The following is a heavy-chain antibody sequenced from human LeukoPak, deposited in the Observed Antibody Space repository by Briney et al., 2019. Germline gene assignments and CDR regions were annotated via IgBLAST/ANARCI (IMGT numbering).Heavy chain of an antibody. Sequence: GGPLRLSCAASGFTFSSYSMNWVRQAPGKGLEWVSSISSSSSYIYYADSVKGRFTISRDNAKNSLYLQMNSLRAEDTAVYYCAELGITMIGGVWGKGTTVTISS. D-gene: IGHD3-10*02. CDR2: ISSSSSYI. V-gene: IGHV3-21*01. J-gene: IGHJ6*04. CDR3: AELGITMIGGV. CDR1: GFTFSSYS.